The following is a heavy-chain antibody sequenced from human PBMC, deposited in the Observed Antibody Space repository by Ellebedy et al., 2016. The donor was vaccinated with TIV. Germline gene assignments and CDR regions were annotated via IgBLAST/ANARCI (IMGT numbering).Heavy chain of an antibody. CDR2: IYAGGNT. Sequence: GESLKISCAASGFTVSSNYMSWVRQAPGKGLEWVSIIYAGGNTYYADSVKGRFTISRDNSKNMLYFQMNSLRADDTAVYYCARVAYYDTRGYAFDYWGQGTLVTVSS. V-gene: IGHV3-53*01. J-gene: IGHJ4*02. D-gene: IGHD3-22*01. CDR3: ARVAYYDTRGYAFDY. CDR1: GFTVSSNY.